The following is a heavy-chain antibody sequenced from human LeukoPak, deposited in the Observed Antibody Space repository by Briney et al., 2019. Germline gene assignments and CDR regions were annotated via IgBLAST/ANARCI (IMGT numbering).Heavy chain of an antibody. CDR1: GFSFSNYN. CDR3: AKPRGLNYDFWSGYYSDAFDI. Sequence: PGGSLRVSCAASGFSFSNYNMNWVRQAPGKGLEWVSAISGSGGSTYYADSVKGRFTISRDNSKNTLYLQMNSLRAEDTAVYYCAKPRGLNYDFWSGYYSDAFDIWGQGTMVAVSS. V-gene: IGHV3-23*01. J-gene: IGHJ3*02. CDR2: ISGSGGST. D-gene: IGHD3-3*01.